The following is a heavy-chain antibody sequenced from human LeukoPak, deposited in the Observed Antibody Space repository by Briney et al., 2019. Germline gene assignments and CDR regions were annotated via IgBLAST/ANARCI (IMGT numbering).Heavy chain of an antibody. CDR2: VNTTTGSP. CDR1: GYSFTSQA. CDR3: VGAETSVGYFDY. D-gene: IGHD4-23*01. Sequence: ASVKVSRKASGYSFTSQAINWVRQAPGQGLQWMGWVNTTTGSPTYAQGFTGRFVFSFDTSVSMAYLQISSLKAEDTAVYYCVGAETSVGYFDYWGQGTLVTVSS. V-gene: IGHV7-4-1*04. J-gene: IGHJ4*02.